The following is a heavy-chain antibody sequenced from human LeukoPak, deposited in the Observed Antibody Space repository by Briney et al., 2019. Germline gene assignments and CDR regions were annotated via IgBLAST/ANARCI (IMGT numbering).Heavy chain of an antibody. J-gene: IGHJ5*02. Sequence: PGGSLRLSCAASGFTFSSYSMNWVRQAPGKGLEWVSSISSSSSYIYYADSVKGRFTISRDNAKNSLYLQMNSLRAEDTAVYYCARGPLSYSSSPLSPWGQGTLVTVSS. V-gene: IGHV3-21*01. D-gene: IGHD6-13*01. CDR3: ARGPLSYSSSPLSP. CDR1: GFTFSSYS. CDR2: ISSSSSYI.